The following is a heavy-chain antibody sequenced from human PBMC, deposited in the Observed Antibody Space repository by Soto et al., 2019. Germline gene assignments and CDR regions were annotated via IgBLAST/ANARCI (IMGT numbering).Heavy chain of an antibody. D-gene: IGHD2-15*01. J-gene: IGHJ4*02. Sequence: EVQLVESGGGLVQPGGSLRLSCAASGCTFSSYWMHWVRQAPGKGLVWVSRINSDGSSTSYADSVKGRFTISRDNAKNTLYLQMNSLRAAARAVYYCVRTSLVVAAATREDYWGQGTLVTVSS. CDR2: INSDGSST. V-gene: IGHV3-74*01. CDR3: VRTSLVVAAATREDY. CDR1: GCTFSSYW.